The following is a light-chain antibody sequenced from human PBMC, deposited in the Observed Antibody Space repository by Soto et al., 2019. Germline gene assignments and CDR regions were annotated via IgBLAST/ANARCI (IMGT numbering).Light chain of an antibody. CDR2: GAS. Sequence: EIVLTQSPGTLSLSPGERATLSCRASQSVSSSYLAWYQQKPGQAPRLLIYGASSRATGIPDRFSGSGSGTDLPLNISRLEHEDFAVYYCQQYGSSPPALTFGGGTKVEIK. V-gene: IGKV3-20*01. CDR3: QQYGSSPPALT. J-gene: IGKJ4*01. CDR1: QSVSSSY.